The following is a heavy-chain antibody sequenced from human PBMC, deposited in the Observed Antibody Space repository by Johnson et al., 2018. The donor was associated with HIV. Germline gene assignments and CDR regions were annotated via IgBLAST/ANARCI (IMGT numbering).Heavy chain of an antibody. J-gene: IGHJ3*02. D-gene: IGHD6-19*01. V-gene: IGHV3-53*01. CDR3: AREDGSGWSTRGDDAFDI. Sequence: VQLVESGGGLIQPGGSLRLSCAASGFTISSNYMSWVRQAPGKGLEWVSVMYSDGRTFYADSVKGRFTISRDNSKNTVYLQMNSLRAEDTAVYYCAREDGSGWSTRGDDAFDIWGQGTMVTVSA. CDR1: GFTISSNY. CDR2: MYSDGRT.